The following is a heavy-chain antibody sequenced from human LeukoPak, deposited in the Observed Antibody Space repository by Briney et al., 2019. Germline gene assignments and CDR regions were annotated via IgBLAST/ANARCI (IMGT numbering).Heavy chain of an antibody. CDR3: ARGTTAYPGVDY. Sequence: PGESLRLSCAASGFTFGSFWMNWVRQAPGKGLEWVANIKEDGSDKTYVDSVKGRFASSRDNAKNLVYLQMNSLRAEDTAVYFCARGTTAYPGVDYWGQGTLVTVSS. CDR2: IKEDGSDK. V-gene: IGHV3-7*01. D-gene: IGHD1-1*01. J-gene: IGHJ4*02. CDR1: GFTFGSFW.